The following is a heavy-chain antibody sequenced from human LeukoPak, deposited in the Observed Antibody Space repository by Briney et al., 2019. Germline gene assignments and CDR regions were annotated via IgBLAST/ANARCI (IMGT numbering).Heavy chain of an antibody. Sequence: ASVKVSCKASGYTFTSYGISWVRQAPGQGLEWMGWISGYNGNTNYAQKLQGRVTMTTDTSTSTAYMELRSLRSDDTAVYYCARESLKGDYIYYFDYWGQGTLVTISS. CDR2: ISGYNGNT. D-gene: IGHD4-17*01. J-gene: IGHJ4*02. CDR3: ARESLKGDYIYYFDY. V-gene: IGHV1-18*01. CDR1: GYTFTSYG.